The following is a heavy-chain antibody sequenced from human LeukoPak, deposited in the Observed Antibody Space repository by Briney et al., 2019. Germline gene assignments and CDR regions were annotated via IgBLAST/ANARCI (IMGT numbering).Heavy chain of an antibody. J-gene: IGHJ4*02. Sequence: GGSLRLSCAASGFTFMSHEMNWVRQAPGKGLEWVSYISGSGSTIYYADSVKGRFTISRDNAKNSLYLQMNSLRVEDTAVYYCASPGSYYESRDYWGQGTLVTVSS. CDR3: ASPGSYYESRDY. D-gene: IGHD1-26*01. CDR2: ISGSGSTI. V-gene: IGHV3-48*03. CDR1: GFTFMSHE.